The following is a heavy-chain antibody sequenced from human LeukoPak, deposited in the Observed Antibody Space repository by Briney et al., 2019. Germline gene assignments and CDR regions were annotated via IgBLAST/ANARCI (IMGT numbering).Heavy chain of an antibody. CDR2: ISSSSSYI. CDR3: ARSRRQWLVLDGMDV. CDR1: GFTFSSYS. J-gene: IGHJ6*02. Sequence: PGGSLGLSCAASGFTFSSYSMNWVRQAPGKGLEWVSSISSSSSYIYYADSVKGRFTISRDNAKNSLYLQMNSLRAEDTAVYYCARSRRQWLVLDGMDVWGQGTTVTVSS. D-gene: IGHD6-19*01. V-gene: IGHV3-21*01.